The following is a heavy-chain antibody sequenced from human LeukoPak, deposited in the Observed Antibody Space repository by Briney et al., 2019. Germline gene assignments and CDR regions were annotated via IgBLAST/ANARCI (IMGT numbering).Heavy chain of an antibody. D-gene: IGHD3-22*01. CDR2: MYSGGAT. CDR1: VFPVSSSY. CDR3: ARSVHYTRGYAY. J-gene: IGHJ4*02. Sequence: GGSLSLSCAASVFPVSSSYMIWARKARGRGRGWVSVMYSGGATYYANSVKGRFTISRDYSKNTLNLQMNNLGTEDTAGYFCARSVHYTRGYAYWGQGTLVTVSS. V-gene: IGHV3-66*02.